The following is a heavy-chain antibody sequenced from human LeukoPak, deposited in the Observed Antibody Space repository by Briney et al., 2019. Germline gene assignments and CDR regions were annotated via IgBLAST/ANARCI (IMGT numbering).Heavy chain of an antibody. Sequence: PGGSLRLSCAASGFTFSSYAMSWGRHAPGKGLEWVSAISGSGGSTYYADSVKGRFTISRDNSKNTLYLQMNSLRAEDTVVYYCAKDWTYYYDSSGYYDYWGQGTLVTVSS. CDR2: ISGSGGST. CDR1: GFTFSSYA. J-gene: IGHJ4*02. CDR3: AKDWTYYYDSSGYYDY. V-gene: IGHV3-23*01. D-gene: IGHD3-22*01.